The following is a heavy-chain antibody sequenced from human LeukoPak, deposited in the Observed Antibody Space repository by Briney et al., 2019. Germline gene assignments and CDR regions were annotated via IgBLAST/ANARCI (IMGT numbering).Heavy chain of an antibody. CDR2: ITTSDGNT. V-gene: IGHV3-23*01. CDR3: AKDGGLWVSAHWGDS. D-gene: IGHD7-27*01. Sequence: GGSLRLSCAASGFTFSSYTMSWVRQAPGKGLEWVSTITTSDGNTYYADPVKGRFTVSRDNSKNTLFLQMNSLRAEDTAVYYCAKDGGLWVSAHWGDSWGRGTLVTVS. CDR1: GFTFSSYT. J-gene: IGHJ4*02.